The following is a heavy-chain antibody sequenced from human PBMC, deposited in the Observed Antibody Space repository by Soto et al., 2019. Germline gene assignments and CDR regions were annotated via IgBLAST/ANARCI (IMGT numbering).Heavy chain of an antibody. D-gene: IGHD3-22*01. CDR2: IYYSGST. V-gene: IGHV4-59*01. Sequence: SETLSLTCTVSGGSISSYYWSWIRQPPGKGLEWIGYIYYSGSTNYNPSLKSQVTISVDTSKNQFSLKLSSVTAADTAVYYCARTFPYDSSGYYSQYYFDYWGQGTLVTVSS. CDR3: ARTFPYDSSGYYSQYYFDY. CDR1: GGSISSYY. J-gene: IGHJ4*02.